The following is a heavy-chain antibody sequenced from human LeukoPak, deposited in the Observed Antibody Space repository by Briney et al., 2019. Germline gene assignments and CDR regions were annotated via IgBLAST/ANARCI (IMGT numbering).Heavy chain of an antibody. V-gene: IGHV3-23*01. Sequence: GGSLRLSCAASGFTFSSYAMSWVRQAPGKGLEWVSAISGSGGSTYYADSVKGRFTISRDNSKNTLYLQMNSLRAEDTAVYYCAKGGGGSSWYIPWFDPWGQGTLVTVSS. CDR3: AKGGGGSSWYIPWFDP. J-gene: IGHJ5*02. CDR2: ISGSGGST. CDR1: GFTFSSYA. D-gene: IGHD6-13*01.